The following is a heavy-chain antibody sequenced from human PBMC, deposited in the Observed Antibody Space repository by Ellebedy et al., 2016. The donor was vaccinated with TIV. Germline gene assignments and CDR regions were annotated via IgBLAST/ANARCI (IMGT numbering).Heavy chain of an antibody. Sequence: SETLSLTCAVYGGSFSGYYWSWIRQPPGKGLEWIGEINHSGSTNYNPSLKSRVTISVDTSTSTVYMELSSLTSDDTAIYYCAKSRTGGSASSDYWGQGTLVTVSS. V-gene: IGHV4-34*01. CDR3: AKSRTGGSASSDY. CDR2: INHSGST. J-gene: IGHJ4*02. D-gene: IGHD3-10*01. CDR1: GGSFSGYY.